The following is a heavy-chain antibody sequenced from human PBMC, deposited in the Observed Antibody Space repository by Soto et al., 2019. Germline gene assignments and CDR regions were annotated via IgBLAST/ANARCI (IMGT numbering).Heavy chain of an antibody. V-gene: IGHV1-18*01. CDR1: GYTFTSYG. Sequence: GASVKVSCKASGYTFTSYGISWVRQAPGQGLEWMGWISAYNGNTNYAQKLQGRVTMTTDTSTSTAYMELRSLRSDDTAVYYCASLGYCSSTSCYEGWFDPWGQGTLVTVSS. D-gene: IGHD2-2*01. CDR3: ASLGYCSSTSCYEGWFDP. J-gene: IGHJ5*02. CDR2: ISAYNGNT.